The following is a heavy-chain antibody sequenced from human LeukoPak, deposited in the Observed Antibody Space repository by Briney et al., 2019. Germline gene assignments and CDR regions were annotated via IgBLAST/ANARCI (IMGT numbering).Heavy chain of an antibody. D-gene: IGHD6-6*01. CDR1: GFPFSDHW. J-gene: IGHJ4*01. CDR2: MNLDGTET. Sequence: GGSLRLSCVASGFPFSDHWMNWVRQAPGKGLEWVAIMNLDGTETYYVDSVKGRFTISRDNAKNTLYLQLDSLRVEDTAVYYCARSLSSPVANYWGQGTLVTVSS. CDR3: ARSLSSPVANY. V-gene: IGHV3-7*01.